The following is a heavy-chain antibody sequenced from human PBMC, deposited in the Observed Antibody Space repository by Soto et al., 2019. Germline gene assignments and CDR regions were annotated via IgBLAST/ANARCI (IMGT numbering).Heavy chain of an antibody. CDR1: GYTFTSYD. CDR3: ARGGGERYYDLWSGYPGYYYMDV. CDR2: MNPNSGNT. D-gene: IGHD3-3*01. J-gene: IGHJ6*03. V-gene: IGHV1-8*01. Sequence: ASVKVSCKASGYTFTSYDINWVRQATGQGLEWMGWMNPNSGNTGYAQKFQGRVTMTRKPPIXTAYMELSSLRSEDTAVYYCARGGGERYYDLWSGYPGYYYMDVCGKGTTVTVSS.